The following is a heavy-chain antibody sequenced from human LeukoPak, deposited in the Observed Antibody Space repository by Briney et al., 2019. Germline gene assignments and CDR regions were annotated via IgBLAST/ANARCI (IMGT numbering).Heavy chain of an antibody. Sequence: GGSLRLSCAASGFTFSSYSMNWVRQAPGKGLEWVSSISSSSSYIYYADSVKGRFTISRDTSKNTLYLQMNSLRAEDTAVYYCAKAGVPYYYDSSGYFDYWGQGTLVTVSS. D-gene: IGHD3-22*01. V-gene: IGHV3-21*01. CDR1: GFTFSSYS. J-gene: IGHJ4*02. CDR2: ISSSSSYI. CDR3: AKAGVPYYYDSSGYFDY.